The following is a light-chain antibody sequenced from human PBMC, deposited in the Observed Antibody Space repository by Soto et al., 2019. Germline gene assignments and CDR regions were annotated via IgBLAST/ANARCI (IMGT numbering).Light chain of an antibody. CDR1: SVEVGGINF. J-gene: IGLJ1*01. V-gene: IGLV2-14*03. CDR2: DVS. CDR3: NSYTTRSPHV. Sequence: QSALTQPASVSGSPGQSITISCSGTSVEVGGINFVSWYQHQPGKAHKLMISDVSNRASGVLGRFSGSKSHNTASLTISGLQADEEADYYCNSYTTRSPHVFGTGTQLPVL.